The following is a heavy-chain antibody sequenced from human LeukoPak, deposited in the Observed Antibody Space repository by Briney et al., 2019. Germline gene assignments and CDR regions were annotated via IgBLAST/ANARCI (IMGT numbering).Heavy chain of an antibody. V-gene: IGHV4-34*01. D-gene: IGHD6-13*01. CDR2: INHSGST. J-gene: IGHJ4*02. Sequence: GSLRLSCTASGFTFGDYAMSWIRQPPGKGLEWIGEINHSGSTNYNPSLKSRVTISVDTSKNQFSLRLSSVTAADTAVYYCARAGSSWYRRGLYFDYWGQGTLVTVSS. CDR3: ARAGSSWYRRGLYFDY. CDR1: GFTFGDYA.